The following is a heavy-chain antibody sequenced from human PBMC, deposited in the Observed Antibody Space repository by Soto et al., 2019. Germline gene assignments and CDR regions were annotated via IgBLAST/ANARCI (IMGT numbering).Heavy chain of an antibody. J-gene: IGHJ4*02. CDR2: INPNSGGT. CDR1: GYTFTGYY. V-gene: IGHV1-2*04. D-gene: IGHD6-13*01. CDR3: ARAPAGIHPYYFDY. Sequence: ASVKVSCKASGYTFTGYYMHWVRQAPGQGLGWMGWINPNSGGTNYAQKFQGWVTMTRDTSISTAYMELSRLRSDDTAVYYCARAPAGIHPYYFDYWGQGTLVTVSS.